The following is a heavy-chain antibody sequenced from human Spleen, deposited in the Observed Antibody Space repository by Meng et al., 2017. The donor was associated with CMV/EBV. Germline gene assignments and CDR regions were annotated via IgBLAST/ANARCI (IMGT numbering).Heavy chain of an antibody. CDR2: MNPNSGNT. CDR1: GYTFSSYD. Sequence: ASVKVSCKASGYTFSSYDINWVRQATGQGLEWMGWMNPNSGNTGYAQKFQGRVTITRNTSISTAYMELSSLRSEDTAVYYCARYSVVDIVGATDDAFDIWGQGTMVTVSS. J-gene: IGHJ3*02. D-gene: IGHD1-26*01. CDR3: ARYSVVDIVGATDDAFDI. V-gene: IGHV1-8*01.